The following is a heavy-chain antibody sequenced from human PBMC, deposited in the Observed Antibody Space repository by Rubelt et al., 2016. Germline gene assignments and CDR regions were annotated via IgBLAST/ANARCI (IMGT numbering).Heavy chain of an antibody. CDR2: IYYSGST. CDR3: ARAGRRATNYYYYMDV. Sequence: GKGLEWIGYIYYSGSTSYNPSLKSRVTISVHTSKNQFSLKLSSVTAADTAVYHCARAGRRATNYYYYMDVWGKGTTVTVSS. D-gene: IGHD5-12*01. V-gene: IGHV4-31*02. J-gene: IGHJ6*03.